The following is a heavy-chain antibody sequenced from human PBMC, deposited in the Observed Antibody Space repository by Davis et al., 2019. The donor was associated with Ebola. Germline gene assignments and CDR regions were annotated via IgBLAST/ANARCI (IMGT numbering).Heavy chain of an antibody. CDR3: TSRIYCSSTSCYLTGAGGGYYYYGMDV. CDR1: GFTSSGSA. D-gene: IGHD2-2*01. CDR2: IRSKANSYAT. Sequence: AGSLTLSCAASGFTSSGSAMHWVRQASGKGLTRVGRIRSKANSYATAYAASVKGRFTISRDDSKNTAYLQMNSLKTEDTAVYYCTSRIYCSSTSCYLTGAGGGYYYYGMDVWGQGTTVTVSS. V-gene: IGHV3-73*01. J-gene: IGHJ6*02.